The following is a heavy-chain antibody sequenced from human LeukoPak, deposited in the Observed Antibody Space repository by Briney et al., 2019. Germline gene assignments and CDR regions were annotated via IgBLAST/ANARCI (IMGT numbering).Heavy chain of an antibody. D-gene: IGHD6-13*01. V-gene: IGHV1-58*02. CDR2: IVVGSGNT. CDR3: ARGLVAARTVIGVDY. Sequence: GTSVKVSCKASGFTFTSSAMQWVRQARGQRLEWIGWIVVGSGNTNYAQRFQERVTITRDMSTSTAYMELSSLRSEDTAVYYCARGLVAARTVIGVDYWGQGTLVTVSS. J-gene: IGHJ4*02. CDR1: GFTFTSSA.